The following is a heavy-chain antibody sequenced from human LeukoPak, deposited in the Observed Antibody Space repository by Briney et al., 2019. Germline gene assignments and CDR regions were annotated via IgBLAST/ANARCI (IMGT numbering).Heavy chain of an antibody. CDR1: GFTFSSAW. D-gene: IGHD2-15*01. J-gene: IGHJ4*02. Sequence: PGGSLRLSCTTSGFTFSSAWLNWVRLAPRKGLEWVGRIKSKTDGGTTDYAAPVKGRVTISRDDSKSAVYLQMNSLKVEDTAVYYCATQAYCSRGTCAGYDYWGRGTLVTVSS. CDR2: IKSKTDGGTT. V-gene: IGHV3-15*01. CDR3: ATQAYCSRGTCAGYDY.